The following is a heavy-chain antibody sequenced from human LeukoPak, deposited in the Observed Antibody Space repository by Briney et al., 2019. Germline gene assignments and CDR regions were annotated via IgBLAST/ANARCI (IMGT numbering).Heavy chain of an antibody. D-gene: IGHD3-10*01. J-gene: IGHJ4*02. CDR2: IYYSGST. CDR3: AKRRGEYDY. Sequence: SETLSLTCTVSGGSISSYYWSWIRQSPGKGLEWIGYIYYSGSTNYNPSLKSRVTISVDTSKNQFSLKLSSVTAADTAVYYCAKRRGEYDYWGQGTLVTVSS. CDR1: GGSISSYY. V-gene: IGHV4-59*08.